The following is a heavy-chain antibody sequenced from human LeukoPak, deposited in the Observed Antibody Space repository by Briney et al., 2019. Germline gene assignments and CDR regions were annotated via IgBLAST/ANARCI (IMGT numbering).Heavy chain of an antibody. CDR1: GFIFEDNG. Sequence: GGALRLSCAASGFIFEDNGMSWVRQAPGKGPEWVSGINWNGETTGYVDSVKGRFTISRDNAKNSLYLQMNSLRAEDMALYYCAKDTTAIPHWYFDLWGRGTLVTVSS. CDR2: INWNGETT. D-gene: IGHD5-18*01. V-gene: IGHV3-20*04. J-gene: IGHJ2*01. CDR3: AKDTTAIPHWYFDL.